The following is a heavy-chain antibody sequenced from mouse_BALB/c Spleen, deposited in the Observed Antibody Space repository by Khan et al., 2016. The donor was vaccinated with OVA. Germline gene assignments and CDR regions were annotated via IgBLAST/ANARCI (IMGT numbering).Heavy chain of an antibody. CDR2: IRYDGNS. V-gene: IGHV3-6*02. Sequence: EVKLLESGPGLVKPSQSLSLTCSVTGYSITSGYFWNWIRQLPGNSLEWMGYIRYDGNSVYNPSLKNRIAITRDTSKNHFFLKLNSVTTEDTATYDCARGGSSGPAWFAYWGQGTLVTVSA. J-gene: IGHJ3*01. D-gene: IGHD3-1*01. CDR1: GYSITSGYF. CDR3: ARGGSSGPAWFAY.